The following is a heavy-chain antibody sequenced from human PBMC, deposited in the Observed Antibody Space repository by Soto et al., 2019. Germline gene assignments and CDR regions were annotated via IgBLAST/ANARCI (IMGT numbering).Heavy chain of an antibody. J-gene: IGHJ5*02. CDR1: GFTFSSYA. D-gene: IGHD4-17*01. CDR2: IWYEGSNK. V-gene: IGHV3-33*01. CDR3: ARGYGDYWFDP. Sequence: PGGSLRLSCAAAGFTFSSYAIHWVRQAPGKGLEWVAVIWYEGSNKNYADSVKDRLTIATDTLKNTLYLQMTSLRGEDTAVYYCARGYGDYWFDPWGQGTLVTVSS.